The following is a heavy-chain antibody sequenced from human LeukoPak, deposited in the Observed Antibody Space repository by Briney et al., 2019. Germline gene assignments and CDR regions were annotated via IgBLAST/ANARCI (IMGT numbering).Heavy chain of an antibody. Sequence: PGGSLRLSCAASGFTFSSYAMHWVRQAPGKGLEWVAVISYDGSNKYYADSVKGRFTISRDNSKNTLYLQMNSLGAVDTAVYYCARDFYDSSGQGAFDIWGQGTMVTVSS. D-gene: IGHD3-22*01. V-gene: IGHV3-30*04. CDR1: GFTFSSYA. CDR2: ISYDGSNK. CDR3: ARDFYDSSGQGAFDI. J-gene: IGHJ3*02.